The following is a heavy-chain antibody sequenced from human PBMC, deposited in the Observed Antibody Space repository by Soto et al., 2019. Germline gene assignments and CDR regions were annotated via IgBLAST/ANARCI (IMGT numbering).Heavy chain of an antibody. V-gene: IGHV3-30*03. CDR1: GFNFSGYG. J-gene: IGHJ4*02. D-gene: IGHD5-12*01. CDR2: ISYDGSNK. Sequence: GGSLRLSWAASGFNFSGYGVHRVRQDPGKGLEWVAVISYDGSNKYYADSVKGRFTISRDNSKNTLYLQMNSLRAEDTAVYYCAPTINPFDYWGQGTLVTVSS. CDR3: APTINPFDY.